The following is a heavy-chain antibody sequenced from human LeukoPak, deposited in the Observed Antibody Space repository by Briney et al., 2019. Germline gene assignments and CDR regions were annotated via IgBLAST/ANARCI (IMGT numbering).Heavy chain of an antibody. V-gene: IGHV3-23*01. CDR1: GFTFSSYA. CDR3: AKDRIRYYNSEDYFDY. J-gene: IGHJ4*02. D-gene: IGHD3-22*01. Sequence: GGSLRLSCAASGFTFSSYAMSWVRQAPGKGLEWVSAISGSGGSTYYADSVKGRFTISRDNSKNTLYLQMNSLRAEDTAVYYCAKDRIRYYNSEDYFDYWGQGTLVTVSS. CDR2: ISGSGGST.